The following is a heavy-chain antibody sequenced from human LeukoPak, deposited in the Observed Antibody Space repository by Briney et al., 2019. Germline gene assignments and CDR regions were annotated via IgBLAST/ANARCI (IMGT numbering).Heavy chain of an antibody. D-gene: IGHD5-12*01. Sequence: GGSLRLSCAASGFTFSSYSMNWVRQAPGKGLEWISSISSSSYIYYADSVKGRFTISRDNAKNSLYLQMNSLRAEDTAVYYCAREGSGYDPFDYWGQGTLVTVSS. J-gene: IGHJ4*02. CDR2: ISSSSYI. V-gene: IGHV3-21*01. CDR3: AREGSGYDPFDY. CDR1: GFTFSSYS.